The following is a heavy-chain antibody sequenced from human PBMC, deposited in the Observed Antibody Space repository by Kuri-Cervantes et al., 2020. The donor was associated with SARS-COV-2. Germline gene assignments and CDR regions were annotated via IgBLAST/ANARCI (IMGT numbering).Heavy chain of an antibody. V-gene: IGHV1-18*04. CDR2: ISAYNGNT. J-gene: IGHJ4*02. D-gene: IGHD3-3*01. CDR1: GYTFTGYY. CDR3: AREIYDFWSGYFDY. Sequence: ASVKVSCKASGYTFTGYYMRWVRQAPGQGLEWMGWISAYNGNTNYAQKLQGRVTMTTDTSTSTAYMELRSLRSDDTAVYYCAREIYDFWSGYFDYWGQGTLVTVSS.